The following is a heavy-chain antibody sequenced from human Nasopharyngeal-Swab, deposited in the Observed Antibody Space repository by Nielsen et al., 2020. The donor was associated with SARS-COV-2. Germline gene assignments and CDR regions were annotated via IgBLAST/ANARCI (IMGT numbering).Heavy chain of an antibody. D-gene: IGHD2-8*01. CDR2: TSGSGDTT. Sequence: GGSLRLSCAASGFTFSSYAMRWVRQAPGKGLEWVSGTSGSGDTTKYADSVKGRFTISRDNDKNTLYLQMNSLRAEDTAVYYCAKRRSNDNYGMDVWGQGTTVTVSS. V-gene: IGHV3-23*01. CDR1: GFTFSSYA. CDR3: AKRRSNDNYGMDV. J-gene: IGHJ6*02.